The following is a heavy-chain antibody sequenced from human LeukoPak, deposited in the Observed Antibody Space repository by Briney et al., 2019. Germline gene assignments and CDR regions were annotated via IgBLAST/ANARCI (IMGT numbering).Heavy chain of an antibody. CDR3: ARGRYCSGGSCYYY. D-gene: IGHD2-15*01. Sequence: SETLSLTCTVYGESFSGYYWTWIRQPPGKGLEWIGEISQSGSTNYNPSLKSRVTMSVDTSKRQFSLKLNSVTAADTAVYYCARGRYCSGGSCYYYWGQGTLVTVSS. V-gene: IGHV4-34*01. CDR2: ISQSGST. J-gene: IGHJ4*02. CDR1: GESFSGYY.